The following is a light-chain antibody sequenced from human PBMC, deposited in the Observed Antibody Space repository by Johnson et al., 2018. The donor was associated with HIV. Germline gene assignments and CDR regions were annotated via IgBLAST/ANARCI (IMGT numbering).Light chain of an antibody. CDR2: EDY. CDR1: SSNIENYF. J-gene: IGLJ1*01. CDR3: GVWDASLSPHYV. V-gene: IGLV1-51*02. Sequence: QSLLTQPPSVSAAPGQRVNISCSGHSSNIENYFVSWYQQLPGAAPRLLIYEDYKRPSGIPDRFSGSKSGASATLAITGVQTGDEADYYCGVWDASLSPHYVFGTGTTITVL.